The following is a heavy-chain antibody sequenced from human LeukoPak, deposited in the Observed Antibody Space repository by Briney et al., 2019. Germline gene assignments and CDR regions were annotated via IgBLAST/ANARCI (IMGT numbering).Heavy chain of an antibody. V-gene: IGHV3-21*01. Sequence: PGGTLRLSCAASGFTFSNHGMNWVRQAPGKGLEWVSSISSSSSYIYYADSVKGRFTISRDNAKNSLYLQMNSLRAEDTAVYYCARDSARSYYDILTGSPRLTLAFDIWGQGTMVTVSS. D-gene: IGHD3-9*01. CDR1: GFTFSNHG. CDR2: ISSSSSYI. CDR3: ARDSARSYYDILTGSPRLTLAFDI. J-gene: IGHJ3*02.